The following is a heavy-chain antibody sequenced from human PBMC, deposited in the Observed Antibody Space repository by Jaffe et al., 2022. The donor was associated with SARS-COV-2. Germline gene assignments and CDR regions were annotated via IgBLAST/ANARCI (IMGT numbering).Heavy chain of an antibody. CDR2: IWYDGSNK. CDR1: GFTFSSYG. J-gene: IGHJ3*02. Sequence: QVQLVESGGGVVQPGRSLRLSCAASGFTFSSYGMHWVRQAPGKGLEWVAVIWYDGSNKYYADSVKGRFTISRDNSKNTLYLQMNSLRAEDTAVYYCARGYRYPMVTVTHVWAFDIWGQGTMVTVSS. V-gene: IGHV3-33*01. CDR3: ARGYRYPMVTVTHVWAFDI. D-gene: IGHD4-17*01.